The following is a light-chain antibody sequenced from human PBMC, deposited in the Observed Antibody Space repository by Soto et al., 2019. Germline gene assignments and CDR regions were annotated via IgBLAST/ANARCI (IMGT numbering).Light chain of an antibody. Sequence: QSALTQPASGTGTPGRSPNIYSTGTSSDVGSYNFVSWYQQHPGKAPKLMISEVSKRPSGVSDRFSGSKSANTASLTISRLQGEDEADYYCCSYAGSSTYVFGAGTKVTVL. J-gene: IGLJ1*01. CDR3: CSYAGSSTYV. V-gene: IGLV2-23*02. CDR2: EVS. CDR1: SSDVGSYNF.